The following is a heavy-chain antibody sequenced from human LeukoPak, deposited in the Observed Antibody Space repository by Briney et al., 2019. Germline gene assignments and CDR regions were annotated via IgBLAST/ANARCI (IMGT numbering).Heavy chain of an antibody. D-gene: IGHD1-14*01. J-gene: IGHJ4*02. CDR2: IYYSGST. V-gene: IGHV4-61*01. CDR1: GGSISSSSYY. Sequence: SETLSLTCTVSGGSISSSSYYWGWIRQPPGKGLEWIGDIYYSGSTNYNPSLKSRVTISVDTSKNQFSLKLRSVTAADTAVYFCAREGTFGDFDSWGQGTLVTVSS. CDR3: AREGTFGDFDS.